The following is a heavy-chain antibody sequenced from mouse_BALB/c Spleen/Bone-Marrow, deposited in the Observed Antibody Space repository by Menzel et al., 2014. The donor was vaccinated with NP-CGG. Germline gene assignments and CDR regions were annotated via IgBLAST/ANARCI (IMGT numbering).Heavy chain of an antibody. D-gene: IGHD2-4*01. J-gene: IGHJ3*01. Sequence: EVKLVESGGGLVKSGGSLKLSCAASGFSFNSYGMSWVRQTPEKRQEWVATISGGGSYTFYPDSVKGRFTISRDNAKNNLYLQLSSLRSEDTALYYCARHAYYDQTEVSFVYWGQGTLVTVSA. V-gene: IGHV5-9-2*01. CDR3: ARHAYYDQTEVSFVY. CDR1: GFSFNSYG. CDR2: ISGGGSYT.